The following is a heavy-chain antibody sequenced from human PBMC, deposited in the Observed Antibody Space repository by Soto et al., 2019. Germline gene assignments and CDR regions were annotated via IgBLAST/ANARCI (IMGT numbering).Heavy chain of an antibody. Sequence: HPGGPLRLSCAASGFTFSSYSMNWVRQAPGKGLEWVSYISSSSSSTIYYAESVQGRFTISRDNAKNSLYLQMNSLRAEDTAVYYCASGGTMGYWGQGTPVTVSS. CDR2: ISSSSSSTI. CDR3: ASGGTMGY. CDR1: GFTFSSYS. J-gene: IGHJ4*02. V-gene: IGHV3-48*01. D-gene: IGHD1-1*01.